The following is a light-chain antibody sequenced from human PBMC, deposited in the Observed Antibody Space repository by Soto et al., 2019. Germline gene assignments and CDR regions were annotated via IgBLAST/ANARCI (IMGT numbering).Light chain of an antibody. V-gene: IGLV2-14*01. Sequence: SALTQPASVSGYPGQSITISCTGTSSDVGGYNYVSWYQQHPGKAPKLMIYDVSNRPSGVSNRFSGSKSGNTASLTISGLQAEDEADYYCSSYTSSSTPYVFGTGTKVTVL. CDR1: SSDVGGYNY. CDR2: DVS. J-gene: IGLJ1*01. CDR3: SSYTSSSTPYV.